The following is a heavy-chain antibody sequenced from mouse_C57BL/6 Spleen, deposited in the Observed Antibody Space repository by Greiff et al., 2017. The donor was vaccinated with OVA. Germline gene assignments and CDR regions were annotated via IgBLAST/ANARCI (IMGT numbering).Heavy chain of an antibody. CDR1: GYSFTGYY. CDR2: INPSTGGT. CDR3: ARSGGLRQGVFDY. D-gene: IGHD2-4*01. Sequence: VQLKESGPELVKPGASVKISCKASGYSFTGYYMNWVKQSPEKSLEWIGEINPSTGGTTYNQKFKAKATLTVDKSSSTAYMQLKSLTSEDSAVYYCARSGGLRQGVFDYWGQGTTLTVSS. J-gene: IGHJ2*01. V-gene: IGHV1-42*01.